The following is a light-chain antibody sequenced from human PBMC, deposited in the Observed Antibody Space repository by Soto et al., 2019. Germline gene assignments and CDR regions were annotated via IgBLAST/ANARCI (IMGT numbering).Light chain of an antibody. CDR1: QSISSR. J-gene: IGKJ1*01. CDR2: DAS. Sequence: DIQMTQSPSTLSASVGDRVSITCRASQSISSRLAWYQQKPGKAPKLLIYDASTMESGVPSRFSGGGSGTEFTLTISSLQPDDFAAYYCQQYSSSSEWTFGQGTKVAIK. CDR3: QQYSSSSEWT. V-gene: IGKV1-5*01.